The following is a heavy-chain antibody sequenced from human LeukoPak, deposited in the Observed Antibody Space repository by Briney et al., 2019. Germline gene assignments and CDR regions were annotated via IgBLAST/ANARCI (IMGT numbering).Heavy chain of an antibody. CDR1: GGTFSSYA. CDR3: ASSYGSGRRYYYYYMDV. J-gene: IGHJ6*03. Sequence: ASVKVSCKASGGTFSSYAISWVRQAPGQGLEWMGGIIPIFGTANYAQKFQGRVTITADKSTSTAYMELSSLRSEDTAVYYCASSYGSGRRYYYYYMDVWGKGTTVTISS. V-gene: IGHV1-69*06. CDR2: IIPIFGTA. D-gene: IGHD3-10*01.